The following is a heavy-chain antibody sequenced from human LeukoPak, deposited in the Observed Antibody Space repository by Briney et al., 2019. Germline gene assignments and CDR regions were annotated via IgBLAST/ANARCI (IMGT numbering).Heavy chain of an antibody. V-gene: IGHV1-2*02. CDR3: ARDSGDHYGSGSRFDP. J-gene: IGHJ5*02. D-gene: IGHD3-10*01. CDR1: GYRFTGYY. Sequence: ASVKVSCKASGYRFTGYYIHWVRQAPGQGLEWMGWIYPNNGGTNYAQKFQGRVTMARDTSITTTYMELSSLRSDDTAVYYCARDSGDHYGSGSRFDPWGQGTLVTVSS. CDR2: IYPNNGGT.